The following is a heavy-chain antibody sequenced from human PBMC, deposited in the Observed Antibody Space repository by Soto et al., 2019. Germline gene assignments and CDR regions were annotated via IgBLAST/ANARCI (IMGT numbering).Heavy chain of an antibody. D-gene: IGHD3-16*01. CDR2: IYYSGST. V-gene: IGHV4-59*01. CDR3: GVLGGGTHPSEGDYFDY. Sequence: QVQLQESGPGLVKPSETLSLTCTVSGGSISSYYWSWIRQPPGKGLAWIGYIYYSGSTNYNPSLIGRVTRAVDTSQNQCSLELSAVAAADTAVCCCGVLGGGTHPSEGDYFDYWGQVTLVTVSS. J-gene: IGHJ4*02. CDR1: GGSISSYY.